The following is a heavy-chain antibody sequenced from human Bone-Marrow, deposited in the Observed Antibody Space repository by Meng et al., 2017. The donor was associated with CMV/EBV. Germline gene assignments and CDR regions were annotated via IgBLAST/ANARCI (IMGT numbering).Heavy chain of an antibody. V-gene: IGHV3-43*01. CDR2: ISWDGGST. CDR1: GFTFDDYT. Sequence: GALRLSCAASGFTFDDYTMHWVRQAPGKGLEWVSLISWDGGSTYYADSVKGRFTISRDNSKNSLYLQMNSLRAEDTAVYYCAKHNGGAVPAAIGYWGQGTLVTVSS. CDR3: AKHNGGAVPAAIGY. J-gene: IGHJ4*02. D-gene: IGHD2-2*01.